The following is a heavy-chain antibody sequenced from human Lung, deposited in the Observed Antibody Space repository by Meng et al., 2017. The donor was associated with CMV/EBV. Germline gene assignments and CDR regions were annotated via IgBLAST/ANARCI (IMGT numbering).Heavy chain of an antibody. CDR3: ARMRHSSSWTFFDY. CDR1: GYTLTGYY. D-gene: IGHD6-13*01. V-gene: IGHV1-2*02. CDR2: INPNSGGT. Sequence: KASGYTLTGYYMHWVRQAPGQGLEWMGWINPNSGGTNYAQKFQGRVTMTRDTSISTAYMELSRLRSDDTAVYYCARMRHSSSWTFFDYWGQGTLVTVSS. J-gene: IGHJ4*02.